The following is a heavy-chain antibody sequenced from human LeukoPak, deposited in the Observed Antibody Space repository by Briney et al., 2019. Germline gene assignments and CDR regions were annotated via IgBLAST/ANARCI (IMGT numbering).Heavy chain of an antibody. CDR3: ARDSAYSSSWSEKVNWFDP. V-gene: IGHV4-4*07. J-gene: IGHJ5*02. D-gene: IGHD6-13*01. Sequence: WETLSLTCTVSGGSISSYYWSWIRQPAGKGLEWIGRIYTSGSTNYNPSLKSRVTMSVDTSRNQFSLKLSSVTAADTAVYCSARDSAYSSSWSEKVNWFDPWGQGTLVTVSS. CDR2: IYTSGST. CDR1: GGSISSYY.